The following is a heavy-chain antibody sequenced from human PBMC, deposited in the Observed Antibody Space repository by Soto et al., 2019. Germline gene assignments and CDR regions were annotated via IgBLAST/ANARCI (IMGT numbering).Heavy chain of an antibody. D-gene: IGHD1-7*01. V-gene: IGHV1-3*01. Sequence: ASVKVSCKVSGYTLTEISMHWVRQAPGKGLEWMGWINAGNGNTKYSQKFQGRVTITRDTSASTAYMELSSLRSEDTAVYYCARDPWNYVSGWFDPWGQGTLVTAPQ. CDR1: GYTLTEIS. CDR2: INAGNGNT. CDR3: ARDPWNYVSGWFDP. J-gene: IGHJ5*02.